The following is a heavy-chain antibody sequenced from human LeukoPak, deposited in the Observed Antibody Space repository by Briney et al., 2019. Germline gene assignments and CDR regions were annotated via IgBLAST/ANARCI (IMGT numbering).Heavy chain of an antibody. D-gene: IGHD3-9*01. CDR1: GSILSDLS. J-gene: IGHJ4*02. Sequence: ASVKVSCKVSGSILSDLSLHWVRQAPGKGLEWMGGFDFEAGEKLYAQKFQDRVTMTEDTFTDTAYMELSSLRPEDTAIYYCARSRDWYADYWGQGSLVTVSS. CDR3: ARSRDWYADY. CDR2: FDFEAGEK. V-gene: IGHV1-24*01.